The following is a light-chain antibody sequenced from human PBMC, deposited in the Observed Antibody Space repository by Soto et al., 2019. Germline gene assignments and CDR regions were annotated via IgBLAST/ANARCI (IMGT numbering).Light chain of an antibody. CDR1: SSNIGAGYD. V-gene: IGLV1-40*01. Sequence: QSVLTQPPSVSGAPGQRVTISCAGSSSNIGAGYDVHWYQQLPGTAPKVVIYGSGNRPSGVPDRFSGSKSGTSASLAIAGLQAEDEADYYCQSYDSSLSGYVFGTGTKVT. J-gene: IGLJ1*01. CDR2: GSG. CDR3: QSYDSSLSGYV.